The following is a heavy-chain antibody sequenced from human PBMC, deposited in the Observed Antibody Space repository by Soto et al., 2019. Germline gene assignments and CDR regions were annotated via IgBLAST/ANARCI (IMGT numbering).Heavy chain of an antibody. CDR2: ISAYNGNT. CDR3: ARVDDSSGYDNWFDP. V-gene: IGHV1-18*01. J-gene: IGHJ5*02. D-gene: IGHD3-22*01. CDR1: GYTFTSYG. Sequence: ASVKVSCKASGYTFTSYGISWVRQAPGQGLEWMGWISAYNGNTNYAQKLQGRVTMTTDTSTSTAYMELRSLRSDDTAVYYCARVDDSSGYDNWFDPWGQGTLVTVSS.